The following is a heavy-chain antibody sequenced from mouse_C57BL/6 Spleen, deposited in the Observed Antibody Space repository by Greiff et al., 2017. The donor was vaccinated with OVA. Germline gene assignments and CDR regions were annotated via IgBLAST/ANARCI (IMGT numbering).Heavy chain of an antibody. CDR3: ARISLDGYYSYFDY. J-gene: IGHJ2*01. CDR1: GYTFTSYW. V-gene: IGHV1-55*01. Sequence: QVHVKQPGAELVKPGASVKMSCKASGYTFTSYWITWVKQRPGQGLEWIGDIYPGSGSTNYNEKFKSKATLTVDTSSSTAYMQLSSLTSEDSAVYYCARISLDGYYSYFDYWGQGTTLTVSS. D-gene: IGHD2-3*01. CDR2: IYPGSGST.